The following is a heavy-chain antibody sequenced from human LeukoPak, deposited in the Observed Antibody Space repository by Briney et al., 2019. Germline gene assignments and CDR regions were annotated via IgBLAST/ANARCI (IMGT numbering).Heavy chain of an antibody. D-gene: IGHD3-3*01. Sequence: SETLSLTCAVYGGSFSGYYWSWIRQPPGKGLEWIGYIYYSGSTNYNPSLKSRVTISVDTSKNQFSLKLSSVTAADTAVYYCASLYYDFSRSLLENYWGQGTLVTVSS. CDR1: GGSFSGYY. V-gene: IGHV4-59*01. CDR2: IYYSGST. J-gene: IGHJ4*02. CDR3: ASLYYDFSRSLLENY.